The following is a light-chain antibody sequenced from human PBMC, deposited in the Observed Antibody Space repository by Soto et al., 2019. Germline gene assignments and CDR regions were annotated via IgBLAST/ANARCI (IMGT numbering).Light chain of an antibody. CDR3: QQYGSSRFT. Sequence: PGDRATLSCRASQSISSSYLAWYQQKPGQAPRLLVYGASSRATGIPDRFSGSGSGTDFTLTISRLEPEDFAVYYCQQYGSSRFTFGPGTKVDIK. CDR2: GAS. CDR1: QSISSSY. J-gene: IGKJ3*01. V-gene: IGKV3-20*01.